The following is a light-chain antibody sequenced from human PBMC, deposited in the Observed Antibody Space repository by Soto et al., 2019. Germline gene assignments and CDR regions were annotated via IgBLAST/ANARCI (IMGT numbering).Light chain of an antibody. CDR3: QQYGSSPPKYT. CDR2: GAS. J-gene: IGKJ2*01. CDR1: QSVSSSY. Sequence: EIVLTQSPGTLSLSPGERATLSCRASQSVSSSYLAWYQQKPGQDPRLLIYGASSRATGIPDRFSGSGSGTDFTLTISRLEPEDFAVYYCQQYGSSPPKYTFGQGTKLEIK. V-gene: IGKV3-20*01.